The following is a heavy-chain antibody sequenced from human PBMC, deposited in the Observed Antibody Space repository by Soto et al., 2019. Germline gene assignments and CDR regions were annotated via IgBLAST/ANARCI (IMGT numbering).Heavy chain of an antibody. D-gene: IGHD4-4*01. V-gene: IGHV4-39*01. CDR1: GGSISSSSYY. CDR3: ASADYSNYYFDY. CDR2: IYYSGST. J-gene: IGHJ4*02. Sequence: SETLSLTCTVSGGSISSSSYYWGWIRQPPGKGLEWIGSIYYSGSTYYNPSLKRQVTISVDTSKNQFSLKLSSVTAADTAVYYCASADYSNYYFDYWGQGTLVTVSS.